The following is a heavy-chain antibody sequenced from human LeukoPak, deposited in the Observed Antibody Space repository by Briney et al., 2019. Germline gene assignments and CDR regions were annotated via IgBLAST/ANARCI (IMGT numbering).Heavy chain of an antibody. V-gene: IGHV1-46*01. J-gene: IGHJ4*02. CDR3: ARDQEGFDY. CDR2: IYPRDGST. CDR1: GGTFSSYA. Sequence: ASVKVSCKASGGTFSSYAISWVRQAPGQGLEWMGMIYPRDGSTSYAQKFQGRVTVTRDTSTSTVHMELSGLRSEDTAVYYCARDQEGFDYWGQGTLVTVSS.